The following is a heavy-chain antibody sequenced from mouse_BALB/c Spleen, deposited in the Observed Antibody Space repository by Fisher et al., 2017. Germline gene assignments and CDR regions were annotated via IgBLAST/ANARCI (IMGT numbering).Heavy chain of an antibody. J-gene: IGHJ4*01. CDR3: ARWLSGMDY. V-gene: IGHV1-50*01. D-gene: IGHD1-3*01. Sequence: KFKGKATLTVDTSSSTAYMQLNSLTSEDTAVYYCARWLSGMDYWGQGTSVTVSS.